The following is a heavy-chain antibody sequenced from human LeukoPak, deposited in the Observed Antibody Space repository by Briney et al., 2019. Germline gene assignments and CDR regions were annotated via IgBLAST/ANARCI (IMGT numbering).Heavy chain of an antibody. J-gene: IGHJ3*02. V-gene: IGHV1-2*02. Sequence: ASVKVSCKASGGTFSSYAISWVRQAPGQGLEWMGWINPNSGGTNYAQKFQGRVTKTRDTSISTAYMELSRLRSDDTAVYYCARERGQVGATTIAFDIWGQGTMVTVSS. CDR2: INPNSGGT. CDR3: ARERGQVGATTIAFDI. D-gene: IGHD1-26*01. CDR1: GGTFSSYA.